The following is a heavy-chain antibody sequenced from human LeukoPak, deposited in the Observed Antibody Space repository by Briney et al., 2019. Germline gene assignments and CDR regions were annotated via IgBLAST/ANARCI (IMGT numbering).Heavy chain of an antibody. CDR3: ARFVVVTASVDY. V-gene: IGHV4-34*01. CDR2: INHSGST. J-gene: IGHJ4*02. Sequence: SETLSLTCAVYGGSFSGYYWSWIRQPPGKGLEWIGEINHSGSTNYNPSLKSRVTISVDTSKNQSSLKLSSVTAADTAVYYCARFVVVTASVDYWGQGTLVTVSS. D-gene: IGHD2-21*02. CDR1: GGSFSGYY.